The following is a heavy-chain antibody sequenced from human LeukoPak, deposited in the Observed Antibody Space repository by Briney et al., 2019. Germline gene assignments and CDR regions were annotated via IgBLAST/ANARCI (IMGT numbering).Heavy chain of an antibody. J-gene: IGHJ4*02. D-gene: IGHD6-13*01. Sequence: ASVKVSCKASGSTFTSYGISWVRQAPGQGLEWMGWISAYNGNTNYAQKLQGRVTMTTDTSTSTAYMELRSLRSDDTAVSYCARTRGYSSSWPIDYWGQGTLVTVSS. CDR1: GSTFTSYG. V-gene: IGHV1-18*01. CDR2: ISAYNGNT. CDR3: ARTRGYSSSWPIDY.